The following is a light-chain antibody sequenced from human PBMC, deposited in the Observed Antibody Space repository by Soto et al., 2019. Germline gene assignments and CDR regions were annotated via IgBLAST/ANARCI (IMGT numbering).Light chain of an antibody. CDR2: IPS. CDR1: QSVSSNY. J-gene: IGKJ1*01. CDR3: QQYDSSPWT. Sequence: EIMLTQSPDTLSLCPGERATLSCRASQSVSSNYLAWYQQKTGQTPRLLIYIPSTRDPGIPDRFRGSGSGTHFTLTISRLEPEDFAVYYCQQYDSSPWTFGQGTKVEIK. V-gene: IGKV3-20*01.